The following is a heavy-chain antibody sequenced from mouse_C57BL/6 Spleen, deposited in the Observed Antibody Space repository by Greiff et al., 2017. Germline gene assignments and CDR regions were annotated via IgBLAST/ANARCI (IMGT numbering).Heavy chain of an antibody. CDR1: GFSLTSYG. J-gene: IGHJ3*01. CDR3: ARHTLYDGYRFAY. Sequence: QVQLKQSGPGLVAPSQSLSITCTVSGFSLTSYGVHWVRQPPGKGLEWLVVIWSDGSTTYNSALKSRLSISKDNSKSQVFLKMNSLQTDDTAMYCGARHTLYDGYRFAYWGQGTLVTVSA. V-gene: IGHV2-6-1*01. CDR2: IWSDGST. D-gene: IGHD2-3*01.